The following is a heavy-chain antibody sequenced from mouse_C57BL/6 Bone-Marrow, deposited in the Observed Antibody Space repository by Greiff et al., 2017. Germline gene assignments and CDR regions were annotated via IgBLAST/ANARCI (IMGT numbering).Heavy chain of an antibody. D-gene: IGHD2-5*01. J-gene: IGHJ2*01. CDR3: ARMGYYSNYVFFDY. CDR1: GYTFTSYW. V-gene: IGHV1-61*01. CDR2: IYPSDSET. Sequence: QVQLQQPGAELVRPGSSVKLSCKASGYTFTSYWMDWVKQRPGQGLEWIGNIYPSDSETHYNQKFKDKATLTVDKSSSTAYMQLSSLTSEDSAVYDCARMGYYSNYVFFDYWGQGTTLTVSS.